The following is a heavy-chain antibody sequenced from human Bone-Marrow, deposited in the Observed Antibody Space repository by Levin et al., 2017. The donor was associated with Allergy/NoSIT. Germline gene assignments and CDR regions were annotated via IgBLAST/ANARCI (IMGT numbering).Heavy chain of an antibody. CDR2: IYYSGST. D-gene: IGHD3-16*01. CDR1: GGSISSSSYY. CDR3: ATPTRGRLGETGFDY. Sequence: PSETLSLTCTVSGGSISSSSYYWGWIRQPPGKGLEWIGSIYYSGSTYYNPSLKSRVTISVDTSKNQFSLKLSSVTAADTAVYYCATPTRGRLGETGFDYWGQGTLVTVSS. J-gene: IGHJ4*02. V-gene: IGHV4-39*01.